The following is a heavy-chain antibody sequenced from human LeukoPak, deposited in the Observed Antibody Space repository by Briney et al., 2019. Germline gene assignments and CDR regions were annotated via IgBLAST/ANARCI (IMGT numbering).Heavy chain of an antibody. CDR2: IIPILGIA. CDR3: ASSSGWLYY. D-gene: IGHD6-19*01. V-gene: IGHV1-69*04. Sequence: ASVKVSCKSSGGTFSSYAINWVRQAPGQGREWMGRIIPILGIANYAQKFQGRVTITADKSTSTAYMELNSLRSEDTAVYYCASSSGWLYYWGQGTLVTVSS. CDR1: GGTFSSYA. J-gene: IGHJ4*02.